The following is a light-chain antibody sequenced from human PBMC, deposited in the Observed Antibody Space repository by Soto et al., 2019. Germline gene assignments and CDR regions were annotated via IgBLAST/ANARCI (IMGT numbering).Light chain of an antibody. Sequence: QSVLTQPASVSGSPGQSITISCTGTSSDVGGYNYVSWYQQHPGKAPKLMIFDVNNRPSGVSNRFSGSKSGNTASLTISGLQAEDEADYYCCSYTSSSTDVFGTGTKVTVL. J-gene: IGLJ1*01. V-gene: IGLV2-14*01. CDR3: CSYTSSSTDV. CDR2: DVN. CDR1: SSDVGGYNY.